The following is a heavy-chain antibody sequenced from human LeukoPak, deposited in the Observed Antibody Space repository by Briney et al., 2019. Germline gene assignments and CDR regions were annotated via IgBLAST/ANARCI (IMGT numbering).Heavy chain of an antibody. D-gene: IGHD3-22*01. Sequence: SETLSLTCTVSGGSISSGDYYWRWIRQPPGKGLEWIGYIYYSGSTYYNPSLKSRVTISVDTSKNQFSLKLSSVTAADTAVYYCAGDSSGYYYSSTDIDAFDIWGQGTMVTVSS. CDR1: GGSISSGDYY. V-gene: IGHV4-30-4*01. CDR3: AGDSSGYYYSSTDIDAFDI. CDR2: IYYSGST. J-gene: IGHJ3*02.